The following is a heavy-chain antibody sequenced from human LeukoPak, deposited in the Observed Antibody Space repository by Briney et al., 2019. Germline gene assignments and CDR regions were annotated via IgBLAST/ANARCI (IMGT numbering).Heavy chain of an antibody. CDR2: IYYSGST. CDR3: ARVRTRWYFDL. J-gene: IGHJ2*01. V-gene: IGHV4-59*01. D-gene: IGHD4-17*01. Sequence: PSETLSLTCTVSGGSISSYYWSWFRQPPGKGLEWIGYIYYSGSTNYNPSLKSRVTISVDTSKNQFSLKLSSVTAADTAVYYCARVRTRWYFDLWGRGTLVTVSS. CDR1: GGSISSYY.